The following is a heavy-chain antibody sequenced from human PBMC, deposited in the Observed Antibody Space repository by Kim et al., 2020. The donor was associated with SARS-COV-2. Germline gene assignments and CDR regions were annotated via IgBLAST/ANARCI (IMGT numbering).Heavy chain of an antibody. CDR1: GGSISSGGYY. D-gene: IGHD2-15*01. V-gene: IGHV4-31*03. J-gene: IGHJ5*02. CDR3: ARDCPYCSGGSGNWFDP. Sequence: SETLSLTCTVSGGSISSGGYYWSWIRQHPGKGLEWIGYIYYSGSTYYNPSLKSRVTISVDTSKNQFSLKLSSVTAADTAVYYCARDCPYCSGGSGNWFDPWGQGTLVTVSS. CDR2: IYYSGST.